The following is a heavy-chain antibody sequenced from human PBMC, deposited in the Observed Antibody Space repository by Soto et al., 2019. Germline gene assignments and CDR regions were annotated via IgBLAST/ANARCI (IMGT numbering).Heavy chain of an antibody. CDR3: ARQLERGDLPEGFEY. CDR2: IFHSGTT. J-gene: IGHJ4*02. V-gene: IGHV4-4*02. CDR1: GDSISSSHW. D-gene: IGHD1-1*01. Sequence: QVQLQESGPGLVEPSGTLSLTCAVSGDSISSSHWWSWVRQPPGKGLEWIGEIFHSGTTKYNPSLESRVTMSVDKSNNQLSLKLRSVTAADTAVYYCARQLERGDLPEGFEYWGQGTLATVSS.